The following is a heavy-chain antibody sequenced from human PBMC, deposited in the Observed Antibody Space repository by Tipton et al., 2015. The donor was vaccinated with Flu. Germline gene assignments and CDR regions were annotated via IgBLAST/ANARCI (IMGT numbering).Heavy chain of an antibody. D-gene: IGHD4-11*01. J-gene: IGHJ5*02. V-gene: IGHV4-38-2*02. CDR1: GDSFNSDYY. CDR3: ARREYRNYVSDPKNWYDP. Sequence: LRLSCTVSGDSFNSDYYWGWIRQPPGKVLVWIGNIFHTGSTYHTPSLKGRVTLSVDRSKNQFSLKVISVTAADTAVYYCARREYRNYVSDPKNWYDPWGKGTLVTVSA. CDR2: IFHTGST.